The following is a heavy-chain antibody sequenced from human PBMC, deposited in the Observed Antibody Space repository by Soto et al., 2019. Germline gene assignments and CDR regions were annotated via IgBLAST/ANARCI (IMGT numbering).Heavy chain of an antibody. V-gene: IGHV6-1*01. CDR1: GDSVSSNSAA. CDR3: ARGAGYGSGWYEFAGYYYYYGMDV. J-gene: IGHJ6*02. D-gene: IGHD6-19*01. CDR2: TYYRSKWYN. Sequence: SQTLSLTCAISGDSVSSNSAAWNWIRQSPSRGLEWLGRTYYRSKWYNDYAVSVKSRITINPDTSKNQFSLQLNSVTPEDTAVYYCARGAGYGSGWYEFAGYYYYYGMDVWGQGTTVTVSS.